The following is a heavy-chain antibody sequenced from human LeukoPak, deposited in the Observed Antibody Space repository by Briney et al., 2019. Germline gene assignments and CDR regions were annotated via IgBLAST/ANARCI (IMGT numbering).Heavy chain of an antibody. V-gene: IGHV4-59*01. CDR2: NSGST. Sequence: PSETLSLTCTVSGGSISSYYWSWNRQPPGKGLEWIGYNSGSTNYNPSLKSRVTISVDTSKNQFSLKLSSVTAADTAVYYCARGTPGSSYYYYYYMDVWGKGTTVTVSS. CDR3: ARGTPGSSYYYYYYMDV. CDR1: GGSISSYY. D-gene: IGHD3-10*01. J-gene: IGHJ6*03.